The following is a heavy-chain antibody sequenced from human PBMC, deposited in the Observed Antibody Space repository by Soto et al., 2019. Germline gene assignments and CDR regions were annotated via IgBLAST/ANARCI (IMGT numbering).Heavy chain of an antibody. Sequence: SETLSLTCTVSGGSVSNFYWNWIRQPAGKRLEWIGRIYTSGSTYYNPSLKSRVTISADASKNQFSLNLKSVTAADTAVYYCAREDTPAGTNWFDPWGQGTLVTVSS. V-gene: IGHV4-4*07. CDR2: IYTSGST. CDR3: AREDTPAGTNWFDP. D-gene: IGHD1-1*01. CDR1: GGSVSNFY. J-gene: IGHJ5*02.